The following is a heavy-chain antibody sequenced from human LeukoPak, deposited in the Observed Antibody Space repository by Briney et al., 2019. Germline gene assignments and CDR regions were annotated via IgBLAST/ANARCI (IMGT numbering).Heavy chain of an antibody. CDR1: GFTFTSFG. CDR2: IWYDGSIK. Sequence: PRGSLRLSCAASGFTFTSFGMHWVRQAPGKGLEWLAVIWYDGSIKYYADSVKGRFTISRDDSKNTLDLQMDSLRAEDTAVYYCVREGNLDYWGQGTLVTVSS. J-gene: IGHJ4*02. CDR3: VREGNLDY. V-gene: IGHV3-33*01.